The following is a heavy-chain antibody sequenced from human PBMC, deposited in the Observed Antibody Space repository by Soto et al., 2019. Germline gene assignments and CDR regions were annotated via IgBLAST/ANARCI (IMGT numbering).Heavy chain of an antibody. CDR1: GFTFSSYA. Sequence: GGSLRLSCAASGFTFSSYAMTWVRQAPGKGLEWVSAITENGGDTYYADSVKGRFTISRDNSKNTLYLQMNSLRAEDTAVFYCAKGRNGVDVWGQGTTVTVSS. CDR2: ITENGGDT. J-gene: IGHJ6*02. CDR3: AKGRNGVDV. V-gene: IGHV3-23*01.